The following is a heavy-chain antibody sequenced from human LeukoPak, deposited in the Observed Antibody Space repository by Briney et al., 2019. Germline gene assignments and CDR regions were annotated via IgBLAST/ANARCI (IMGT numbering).Heavy chain of an antibody. CDR3: ARPSYYYGSGSPHGGFYDAFDI. CDR1: GFTFSSYW. D-gene: IGHD3-10*01. Sequence: GGSLRLSCAASGFTFSSYWMSWVRQAPGKGLEWVANIKQDGSEKYYVDSVKGRFTISRDNAKNSLYLQMNSLRAEDTAVYYCARPSYYYGSGSPHGGFYDAFDIWGQGTMVTVSS. CDR2: IKQDGSEK. V-gene: IGHV3-7*03. J-gene: IGHJ3*02.